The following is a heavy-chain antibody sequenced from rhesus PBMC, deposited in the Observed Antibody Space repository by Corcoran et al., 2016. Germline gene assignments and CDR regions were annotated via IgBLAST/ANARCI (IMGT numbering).Heavy chain of an antibody. V-gene: IGHV4-106*01. CDR2: IYGSGGST. D-gene: IGHD2-21*01. CDR1: GGSISDRYY. J-gene: IGHJ4*01. CDR3: ARAGSGIDY. Sequence: QVQLQESGPGLVKPSETLSLPCTVSGGSISDRYYWIWIRQPPGKGLEWMGRIYGSGGSTNYNPSLKSRVTISRDTSKNQFSLKLSSVTAADTAVYYCARAGSGIDYWGQGVLVTVSS.